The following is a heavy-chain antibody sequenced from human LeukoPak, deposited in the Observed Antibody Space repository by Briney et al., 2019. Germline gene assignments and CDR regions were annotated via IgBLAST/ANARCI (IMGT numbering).Heavy chain of an antibody. CDR3: ARAENYYDSSVFDY. CDR2: IYYSGST. J-gene: IGHJ4*02. D-gene: IGHD3-22*01. CDR1: GGSFSGYY. Sequence: SETLSLTCAVYGGSFSGYYWSWIRQPPGKGLEWIGYIYYSGSTNYNPSLKSRVTISVDTSKNQFSLKLSSVTAADTAVYYCARAENYYDSSVFDYWGQGTLVTVSS. V-gene: IGHV4-59*01.